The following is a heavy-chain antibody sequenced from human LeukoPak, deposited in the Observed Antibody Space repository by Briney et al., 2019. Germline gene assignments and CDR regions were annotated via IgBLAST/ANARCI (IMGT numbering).Heavy chain of an antibody. CDR1: GFTFSSFT. CDR2: VNYNSANK. Sequence: GGSLRLSCTTSGFTFSSFTMSWVRQTPEKGLEWVATVNYNSANKWHADSVKGRFTISRDNSKNTLYLQMHSLRVDDTALCYCTKRRPTGSVTVDEYWGQGALVTVSS. D-gene: IGHD2-21*02. J-gene: IGHJ4*02. CDR3: TKRRPTGSVTVDEY. V-gene: IGHV3-23*01.